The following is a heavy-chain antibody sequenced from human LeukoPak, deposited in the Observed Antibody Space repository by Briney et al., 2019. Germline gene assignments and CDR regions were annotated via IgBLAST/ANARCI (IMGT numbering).Heavy chain of an antibody. D-gene: IGHD3-10*01. V-gene: IGHV3-11*01. CDR1: GFTFSDYY. CDR3: ARVLYGSGSYRDY. J-gene: IGHJ4*02. CDR2: ISSSGSTI. Sequence: KPGGSLRLSCAASGFTFSDYYVSWIRQAPWKGLEWVSYISSSGSTIYYADSVKGRFTISRDNAKNSLYLQMNSLRAEDTAVYYCARVLYGSGSYRDYWGQGTLVTVSS.